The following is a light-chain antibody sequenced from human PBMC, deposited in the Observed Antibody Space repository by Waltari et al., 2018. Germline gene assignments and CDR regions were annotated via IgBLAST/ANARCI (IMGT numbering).Light chain of an antibody. CDR1: QSVSSCY. CDR3: QQYGSSPYT. J-gene: IGKJ2*01. V-gene: IGKV3-20*01. CDR2: GAS. Sequence: EIVLTQSPGTLSLSPGERATLSCRASQSVSSCYLAWYQQKSGQAPRLLIYGASSRATGIPDRFSGSGSGTDFSLTISRLEPEDFAVYYCQQYGSSPYTFGQGTMLEIK.